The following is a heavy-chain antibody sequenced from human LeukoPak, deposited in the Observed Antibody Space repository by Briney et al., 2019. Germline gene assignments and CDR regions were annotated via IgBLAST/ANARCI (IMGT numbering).Heavy chain of an antibody. D-gene: IGHD3-3*01. J-gene: IGHJ6*02. CDR2: ISAYNGNT. CDR3: ARDAPSTYYDFWSGYYPYYYYYGMDV. V-gene: IGHV1-18*01. CDR1: GYTFTSYG. Sequence: ASVKVSCKASGYTFTSYGISWVRQAPGQGLEWMGWISAYNGNTNYARKLQGRVTMTTDTSTSTAYMELRSLGSDDTAVYYCARDAPSTYYDFWSGYYPYYYYYGMDVWGQGTTVTVSS.